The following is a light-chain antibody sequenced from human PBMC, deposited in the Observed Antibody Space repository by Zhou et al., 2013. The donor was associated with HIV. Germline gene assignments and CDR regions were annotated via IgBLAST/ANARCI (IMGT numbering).Light chain of an antibody. Sequence: DIRMTQSPSTLSASVGDTVTITCRATPSISTWLAWYQQKPGKAPKLLIYKASTLHNGVPSRFSGSGSGTEFTLIISSLQPDDSATYFCQQYNNLWTFGQGTKLEIK. CDR3: QQYNNLWT. CDR2: KAS. V-gene: IGKV1-5*03. J-gene: IGKJ1*01. CDR1: PSISTW.